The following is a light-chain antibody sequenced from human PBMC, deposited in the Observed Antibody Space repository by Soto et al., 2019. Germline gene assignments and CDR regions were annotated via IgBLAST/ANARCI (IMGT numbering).Light chain of an antibody. Sequence: QSVLTQPPSASVSPGQSVTISCTGTSSDVGGYNYVSWYQQHPGKAPKLMIYEVSKRPSGVPDRFSGSKSGNTASLTVSGLQAEDEADYYCSSYAGSNNLYVFGTGTKVTVL. J-gene: IGLJ1*01. CDR3: SSYAGSNNLYV. CDR2: EVS. V-gene: IGLV2-8*01. CDR1: SSDVGGYNY.